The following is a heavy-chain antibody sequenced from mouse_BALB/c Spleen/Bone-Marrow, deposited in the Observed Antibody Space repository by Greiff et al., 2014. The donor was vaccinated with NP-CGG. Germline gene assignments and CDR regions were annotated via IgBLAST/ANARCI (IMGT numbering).Heavy chain of an antibody. CDR2: VNPNNGGT. Sequence: EVQLQQSGPELVKPGASVKISCKTSGYTFTEYTMYWVKQSHGKSLEWIGGVNPNNGGTIYNQKFKGKATLTVDKSSSTAYMELRSLTSEDSAVYYCARKDYGYNYVMDYWGQGTSVTVSS. CDR3: ARKDYGYNYVMDY. CDR1: GYTFTEYT. J-gene: IGHJ4*01. V-gene: IGHV1-18*01. D-gene: IGHD1-2*01.